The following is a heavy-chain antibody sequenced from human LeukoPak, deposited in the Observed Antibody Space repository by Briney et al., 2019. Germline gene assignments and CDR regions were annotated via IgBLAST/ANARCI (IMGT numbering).Heavy chain of an antibody. CDR1: GFSFSSYG. CDR3: AKDVGSYCGGDCYSGFDY. J-gene: IGHJ4*02. D-gene: IGHD2-21*02. CDR2: IWYDGSNK. Sequence: GRSLRLSCVASGFSFSSYGMHWVRQAPGKGLEWVAVIWYDGSNKYYADSVKGRFTISRDSSKNTLYLQMNSLRAEDTAVYCCAKDVGSYCGGDCYSGFDYWGQGTLVTVSS. V-gene: IGHV3-33*06.